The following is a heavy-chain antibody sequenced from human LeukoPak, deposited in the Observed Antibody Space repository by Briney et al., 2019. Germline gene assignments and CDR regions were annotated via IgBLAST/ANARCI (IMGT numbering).Heavy chain of an antibody. D-gene: IGHD2-2*01. Sequence: PSETLSLTCTVSGGSISSYYWSWLRQPPGKGLEWLGYIYYNGSTNYNPSLKSRVTISVDTSQNQFSLKLSSVTAADTAVYYCARVGRYCSSTSCPSWGGYYYYGMDVWGQGTTVTVSS. V-gene: IGHV4-59*01. J-gene: IGHJ6*02. CDR2: IYYNGST. CDR3: ARVGRYCSSTSCPSWGGYYYYGMDV. CDR1: GGSISSYY.